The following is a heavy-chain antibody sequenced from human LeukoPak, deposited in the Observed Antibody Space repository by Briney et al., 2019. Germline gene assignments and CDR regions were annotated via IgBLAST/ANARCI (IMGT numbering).Heavy chain of an antibody. CDR1: GYTFTTYW. D-gene: IGHD4-17*01. V-gene: IGHV5-10-1*01. J-gene: IGHJ4*02. CDR2: IDPSDSYT. Sequence: MRGESLKISCKASGYTFTTYWISWVRRMPGKGLEWMGRIDPSDSYTDYSPSFQGHVTISADKSISTAFLQWSSLKASDTAMYYCARQTTQGFDHWGQGTLVSVS. CDR3: ARQTTQGFDH.